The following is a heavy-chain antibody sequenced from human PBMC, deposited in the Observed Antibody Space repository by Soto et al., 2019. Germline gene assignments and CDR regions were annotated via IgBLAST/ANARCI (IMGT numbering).Heavy chain of an antibody. Sequence: EVQLLESGGGLVQPGGSLRLSCAASGFTFSSYAMSWVRQAPGKGLEWVSSVSGSGGSIYYADSVKGRFTISRDNSKNTLYLQMNSLRAEDTAVYYCAKGRLDSYGFVGIWGQGTMVTVSS. CDR3: AKGRLDSYGFVGI. CDR1: GFTFSSYA. CDR2: VSGSGGSI. V-gene: IGHV3-23*01. J-gene: IGHJ3*02. D-gene: IGHD5-18*01.